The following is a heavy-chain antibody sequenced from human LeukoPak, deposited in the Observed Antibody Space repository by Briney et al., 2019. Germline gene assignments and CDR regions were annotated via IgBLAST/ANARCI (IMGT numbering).Heavy chain of an antibody. V-gene: IGHV4-39*07. CDR3: ARGLLLWFGELCWFDP. J-gene: IGHJ5*02. Sequence: SETLSLTCTVSGGSISSTSYYWGWIRQPPGKGLEWIGNLYYNGDTYYNPSLKSRVTMSVDTSKNQFSLKLSSVTAADTAVYYCARGLLLWFGELCWFDPWGQGTLVTVSS. CDR1: GGSISSTSYY. D-gene: IGHD3-10*01. CDR2: LYYNGDT.